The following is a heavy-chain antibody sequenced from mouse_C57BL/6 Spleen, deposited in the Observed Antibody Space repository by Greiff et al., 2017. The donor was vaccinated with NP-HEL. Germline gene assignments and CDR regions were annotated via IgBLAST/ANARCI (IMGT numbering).Heavy chain of an antibody. CDR1: GYSITSGYY. J-gene: IGHJ4*01. D-gene: IGHD4-1*01. V-gene: IGHV3-6*01. CDR3: ARDAGTSYAMDY. Sequence: VQLKESGPGLVKPSQSLSLTCSVTGYSITSGYYWNWIRQFPGNKLEWMGYISYDGSNNYNPSLKNRISITRDTSKNQFFLKLNSVTTEDTATYYGARDAGTSYAMDYWGQGTSVTVSS. CDR2: ISYDGSN.